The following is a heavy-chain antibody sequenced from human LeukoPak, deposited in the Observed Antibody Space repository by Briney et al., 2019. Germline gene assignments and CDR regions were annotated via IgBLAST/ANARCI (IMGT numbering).Heavy chain of an antibody. Sequence: PGGSLRLSCAASGFTVSSNYMSWVRQAPGKGLEWVSVIYSGGSTYYADSVKGRFTISRDNSKNTLYLQMNSLRAEDTAVYYCARVPVDPAATYFDYWGQGTLVTVSS. D-gene: IGHD6-25*01. V-gene: IGHV3-53*01. CDR3: ARVPVDPAATYFDY. CDR1: GFTVSSNY. J-gene: IGHJ4*02. CDR2: IYSGGST.